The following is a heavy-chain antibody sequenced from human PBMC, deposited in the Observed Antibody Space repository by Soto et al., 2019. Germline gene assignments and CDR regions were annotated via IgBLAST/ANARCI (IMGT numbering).Heavy chain of an antibody. CDR3: AGVRGPYCGGECYPPTPNWFDP. D-gene: IGHD2-21*01. V-gene: IGHV4-30-2*01. Sequence: QLQLQESGSGLVKPSQTLSVTCAVSGGSISSGGYSWSWIRQPPGKGLEWIGYIYHSGSTYYNPSLKSRVTISVDRSKNQFSLKLSSVTAADSAVYYCAGVRGPYCGGECYPPTPNWFDPWGQGTLVTVSS. J-gene: IGHJ5*02. CDR2: IYHSGST. CDR1: GGSISSGGYS.